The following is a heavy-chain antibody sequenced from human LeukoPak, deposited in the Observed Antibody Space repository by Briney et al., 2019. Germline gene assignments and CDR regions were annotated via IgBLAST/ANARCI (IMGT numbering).Heavy chain of an antibody. D-gene: IGHD3-22*01. Sequence: PGGSLRLSCAVSGYTFSYYTMHWVRQAPGKGLEWVAVISYDGSNNYYADSLKGRFTISRDDSKNTLYLQMNSLRAEDTAVYYCARVLNYYDSSGYYFSYWGQGTLVTVSS. CDR2: ISYDGSNN. CDR3: ARVLNYYDSSGYYFSY. CDR1: GYTFSYYT. J-gene: IGHJ4*02. V-gene: IGHV3-30-3*01.